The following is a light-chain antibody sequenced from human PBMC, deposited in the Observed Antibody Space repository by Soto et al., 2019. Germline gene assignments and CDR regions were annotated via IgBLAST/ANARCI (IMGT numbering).Light chain of an antibody. CDR3: QKYIDWPET. V-gene: IGKV3D-15*01. Sequence: EIVMTQSPATLSVSPGERATLSCRASQSVGSNLAWYQHKPGQAPSLLISGASTRATGIPARFSGSGSGTEFTLTIGSLQSEDFAVYYCQKYIDWPETLGQGTKVEIK. J-gene: IGKJ2*01. CDR2: GAS. CDR1: QSVGSN.